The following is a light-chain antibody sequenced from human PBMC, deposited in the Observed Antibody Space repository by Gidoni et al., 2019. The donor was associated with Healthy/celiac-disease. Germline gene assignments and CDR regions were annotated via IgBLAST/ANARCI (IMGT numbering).Light chain of an antibody. V-gene: IGKV3-11*01. CDR3: QQRSNWPRWT. J-gene: IGKJ1*01. Sequence: EIVLTQSPATLSLSPGERATLPCRASQSVSSYLAWYQQKPGQAPRLLIYDASNRATGILARFSGSGSGTDFTLTISSLEPEDFAVYYCQQRSNWPRWTFGQGTKVEIK. CDR2: DAS. CDR1: QSVSSY.